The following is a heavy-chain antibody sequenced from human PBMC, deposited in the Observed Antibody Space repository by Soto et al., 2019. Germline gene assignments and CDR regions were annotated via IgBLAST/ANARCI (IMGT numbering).Heavy chain of an antibody. Sequence: PGESLKISCKGSGYSFTSYWISWVRQMPGKGLEWMGRIDPSDSYTNYSTSFQGHVTISADKSISTAYLQWSSLKASDTAMYYCARRQIEYDSSGYSHFDYWGQGTLVTVSS. CDR2: IDPSDSYT. D-gene: IGHD3-22*01. CDR3: ARRQIEYDSSGYSHFDY. CDR1: GYSFTSYW. J-gene: IGHJ4*02. V-gene: IGHV5-10-1*01.